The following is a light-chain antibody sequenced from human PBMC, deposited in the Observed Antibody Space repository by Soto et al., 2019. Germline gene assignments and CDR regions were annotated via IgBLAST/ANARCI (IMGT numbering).Light chain of an antibody. CDR2: DDT. CDR1: SSNIGTGYD. J-gene: IGLJ2*01. Sequence: QSVLTQPPSVSGAPGQRVTISCTGTSSNIGTGYDVHWYRQFPGTAPKLLIYDDTNRPSGVPDRFSGSKSGTSASLAITGLQAEDEADYYRQSYDSSLSAVVFGGGTKVTVL. V-gene: IGLV1-40*01. CDR3: QSYDSSLSAVV.